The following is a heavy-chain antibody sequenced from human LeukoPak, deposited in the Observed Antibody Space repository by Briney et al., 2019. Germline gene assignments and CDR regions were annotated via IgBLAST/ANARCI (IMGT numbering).Heavy chain of an antibody. CDR1: GFTFSSYN. V-gene: IGHV3-21*01. J-gene: IGHJ4*02. Sequence: GGSLRLSCAASGFTFSSYNMNWVRQAPGKGLEGASSIRSNSYIYYEDSVKGRFTISRDNAKNSLYLQMNSLRAGDTAVYYCARGSPYYYDSSGYYQAYDYRGQGTLVTVSS. D-gene: IGHD3-22*01. CDR3: ARGSPYYYDSSGYYQAYDY. CDR2: IRSNSYI.